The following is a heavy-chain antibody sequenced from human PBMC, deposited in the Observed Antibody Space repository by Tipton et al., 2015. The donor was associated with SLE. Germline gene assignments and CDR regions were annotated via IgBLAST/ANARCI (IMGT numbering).Heavy chain of an antibody. J-gene: IGHJ3*01. CDR3: ARTEVGGYSHDAFDL. V-gene: IGHV4-4*07. D-gene: IGHD6-25*01. CDR2: IFTIGTT. CDR1: GGSISGHY. Sequence: TLSLTCTVSGGSISGHYWSWIRQPAGTGLEWIGRIFTIGTTSYNPSLKSRVTISLDTSKNQFSLKLSSVTAADTAVYYCARTEVGGYSHDAFDLWGHGTMVTVSS.